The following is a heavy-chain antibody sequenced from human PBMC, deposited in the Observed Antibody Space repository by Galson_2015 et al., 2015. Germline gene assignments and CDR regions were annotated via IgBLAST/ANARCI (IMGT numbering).Heavy chain of an antibody. CDR3: ARGEKYYDYIWGSCRYFDY. V-gene: IGHV1-69*01. CDR1: GGTFSSYA. Sequence: CKASGGTFSSYAISWVRQAPGQGLEWMGGIIPIFGTANYAQKFQGRVTITADESTSTAYMELSSLRSEDTAVYYCARGEKYYDYIWGSCRYFDYWGQGTLVTVSS. D-gene: IGHD3-16*02. CDR2: IIPIFGTA. J-gene: IGHJ4*02.